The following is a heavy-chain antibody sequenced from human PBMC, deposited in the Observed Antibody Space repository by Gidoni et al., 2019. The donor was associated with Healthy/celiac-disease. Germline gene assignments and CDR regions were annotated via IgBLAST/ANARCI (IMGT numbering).Heavy chain of an antibody. CDR1: GFTFSRYA. V-gene: IGHV3-23*01. J-gene: IGHJ4*02. CDR2: ISGSGGST. D-gene: IGHD4-4*01. CDR3: VTVTTPDY. Sequence: EGQRLESGGGVVQPGGSLRLSCAAAGFTFSRYAMSWVRQAPGKVLEWVAAISGSGGSTYYADSVKGRFTISRDHSKNTLYLQMNSLRAEDTAVYYCVTVTTPDYWGQGTLVTVSS.